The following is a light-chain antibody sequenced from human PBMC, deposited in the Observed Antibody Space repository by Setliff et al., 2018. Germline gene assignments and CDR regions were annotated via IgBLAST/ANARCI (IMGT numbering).Light chain of an antibody. J-gene: IGLJ1*01. CDR2: DVT. CDR3: SSYADSNIFV. V-gene: IGLV2-8*01. CDR1: SNDVWGHNY. Sequence: QSVLAQPPSASGSPGQSVTISCTGTSNDVWGHNYVSWYQQHPGKAPQLIIYDVTKRPSGVPDRFSGSKSGNTASLTVSGLQAEDEADYYCSSYADSNIFVFGTGTKVTVL.